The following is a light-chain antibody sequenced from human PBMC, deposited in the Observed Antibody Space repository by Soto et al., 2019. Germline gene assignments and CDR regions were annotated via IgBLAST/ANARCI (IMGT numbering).Light chain of an antibody. J-gene: IGLJ3*02. Sequence: QSVLTQSPSASPSLGASVKLTCTLSSGHSSYAIAWHQQQPEKGPRYLMKLNSDGSHSKGDGIPDRFSGSSSGAERYLTISSLQSEDEADYYCQTWGTGTLVFGGGTKVTVL. V-gene: IGLV4-69*01. CDR2: LNSDGSH. CDR3: QTWGTGTLV. CDR1: SGHSSYA.